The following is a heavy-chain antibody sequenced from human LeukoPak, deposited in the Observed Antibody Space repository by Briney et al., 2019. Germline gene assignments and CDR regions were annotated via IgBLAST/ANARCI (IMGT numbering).Heavy chain of an antibody. D-gene: IGHD4-17*01. CDR2: LSSSRSYI. V-gene: IGHV3-21*01. CDR3: ARVSPNTVTTLQYYDY. Sequence: PSGTLSLTCTVSGDSITSSHWWSWIRQSPGKGLEWVSSLSSSRSYIYYADSVKGRFTISRDNAKNSLYLQMNSLRAEDTAVYYCARVSPNTVTTLQYYDYWGQGTLVTVSS. J-gene: IGHJ4*02. CDR1: GDSITSSHW.